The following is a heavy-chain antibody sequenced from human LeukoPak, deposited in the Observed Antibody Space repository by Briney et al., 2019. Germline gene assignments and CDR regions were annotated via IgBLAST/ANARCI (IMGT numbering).Heavy chain of an antibody. V-gene: IGHV3-21*06. Sequence: KPGGSLRLSCAASGFTFRTFRVHCVRQPPGKGLEWVSSISSSHIYYADSVRGRFTISRDDAKNSLYLQMNSLRAEDTAVYYCARERYDSVVCWGQGTLVTVSS. D-gene: IGHD3-22*01. J-gene: IGHJ4*02. CDR1: GFTFRTFR. CDR2: ISSSHI. CDR3: ARERYDSVVC.